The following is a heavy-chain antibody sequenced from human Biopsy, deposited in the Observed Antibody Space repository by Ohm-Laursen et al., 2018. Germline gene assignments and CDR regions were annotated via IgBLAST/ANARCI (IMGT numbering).Heavy chain of an antibody. J-gene: IGHJ4*02. V-gene: IGHV3-23*01. Sequence: GSLRLSCSASGFTFSSYAMTWDRQAPGKGLEWVSVINTSGGSTHYAVSVKGRFTISRDNSKNTLYLRMNSLRAEDTAVYYCAKPADSYGSEFYFDYWGQGTLVTVSS. CDR3: AKPADSYGSEFYFDY. CDR2: INTSGGST. D-gene: IGHD4-17*01. CDR1: GFTFSSYA.